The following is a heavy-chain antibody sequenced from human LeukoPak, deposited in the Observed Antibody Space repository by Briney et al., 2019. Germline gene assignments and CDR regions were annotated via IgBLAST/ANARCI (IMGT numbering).Heavy chain of an antibody. Sequence: SETLSLTCAVYGGSFSGYYWSWIRQPPGKGLEWIGEINHSGSTNYYPSLKSRVTISVDTSKNQFSLKLSSVTAADTAVYYCARIAAVTTGNYYYYYMDVWGKGTTVTVSS. V-gene: IGHV4-34*01. CDR3: ARIAAVTTGNYYYYYMDV. CDR1: GGSFSGYY. J-gene: IGHJ6*03. CDR2: INHSGST. D-gene: IGHD4-17*01.